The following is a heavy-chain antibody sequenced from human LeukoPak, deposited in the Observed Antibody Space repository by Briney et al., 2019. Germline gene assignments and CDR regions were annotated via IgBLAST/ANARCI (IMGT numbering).Heavy chain of an antibody. CDR2: INPNTGGT. CDR3: ARGYDFWSAPDAFDI. J-gene: IGHJ3*02. Sequence: ASVKVSFKSSGYTFTGYYLHWVRQPPGQGLEWMGCINPNTGGTTYAEKVQGRVTMTRDTSISTAYMELNRLRSDDTAMYFCARGYDFWSAPDAFDIWGQGTMVTVSS. V-gene: IGHV1-2*02. CDR1: GYTFTGYY. D-gene: IGHD3-3*01.